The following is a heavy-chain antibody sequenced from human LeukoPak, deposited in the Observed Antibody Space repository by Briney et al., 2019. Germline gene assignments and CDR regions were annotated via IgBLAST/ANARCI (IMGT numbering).Heavy chain of an antibody. J-gene: IGHJ4*02. CDR1: GGSISSYY. CDR3: ARQIASAGTAGFDF. D-gene: IGHD6-13*01. Sequence: SETLSLTCTVSGGSISSYYWSWIRQPAGKGREWIGRIYSTGSTNYNPSLKSRVTMSVDTSKNQFSLRLRSVTAADTAVYYCARQIASAGTAGFDFWGQGALVTVSS. V-gene: IGHV4-4*07. CDR2: IYSTGST.